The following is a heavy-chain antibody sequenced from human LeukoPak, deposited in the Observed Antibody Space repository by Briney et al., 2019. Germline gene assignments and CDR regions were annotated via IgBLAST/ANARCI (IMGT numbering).Heavy chain of an antibody. CDR3: ARASIAAGPYYFDS. CDR1: GFTFSSYW. D-gene: IGHD6-13*01. CDR2: IKQDGSEK. Sequence: GRSLRLSCAASGFTFSSYWMSWVRQAPGKGLKWVANIKQDGSEKYYVDSVKGRFTISRDNAKNSLYLQMNSLRAEDTAVYYCARASIAAGPYYFDSWGQGTLVTVSS. V-gene: IGHV3-7*01. J-gene: IGHJ4*02.